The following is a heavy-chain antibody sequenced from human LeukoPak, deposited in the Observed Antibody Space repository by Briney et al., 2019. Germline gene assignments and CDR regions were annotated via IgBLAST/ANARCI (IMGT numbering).Heavy chain of an antibody. CDR1: GLTFSSYS. CDR2: ISSSSSYI. D-gene: IGHD6-19*01. J-gene: IGHJ4*02. Sequence: GGSLRLSCAASGLTFSSYSMNWVRRAPGKGLEWVSSISSSSSYIYYADSVKGRFTISRDNAKNSLYLQMNSLRAEDTAVYYCTEQIAVAGGFDYWGQGTLVTVSS. V-gene: IGHV3-21*01. CDR3: TEQIAVAGGFDY.